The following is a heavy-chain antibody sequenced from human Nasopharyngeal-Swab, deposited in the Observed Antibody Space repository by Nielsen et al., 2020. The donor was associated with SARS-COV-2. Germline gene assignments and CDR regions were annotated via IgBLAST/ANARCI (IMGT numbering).Heavy chain of an antibody. D-gene: IGHD6-6*01. CDR2: INHSGST. Sequence: SETLSLTCAVSGGSFSGYYWSWIRQPPGKGLEWIGEINHSGSTNYNPSLKSRVTISVDTSKNQFSLKLNSVTAADTAVYYCARGEDSSSSTHSIRYYYYGMDVWGQGTTVTVSS. CDR1: GGSFSGYY. J-gene: IGHJ6*02. V-gene: IGHV4-34*01. CDR3: ARGEDSSSSTHSIRYYYYGMDV.